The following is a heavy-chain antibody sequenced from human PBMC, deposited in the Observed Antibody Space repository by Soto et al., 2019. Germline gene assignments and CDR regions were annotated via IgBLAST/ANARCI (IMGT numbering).Heavy chain of an antibody. Sequence: EVQLVESGGGLIQPGGSLKLSCAASGFTVGNNYMSWVRQAPGKGLEWVSLIYSTGTTKYADYVKGRITVSRDNAKNTPYLQMNSLRAEDTAVYYCAKDGRGSGSHYNSFGYWGQGTLVTVSS. J-gene: IGHJ4*02. CDR3: AKDGRGSGSHYNSFGY. CDR2: IYSTGTT. D-gene: IGHD3-10*01. V-gene: IGHV3-53*01. CDR1: GFTVGNNY.